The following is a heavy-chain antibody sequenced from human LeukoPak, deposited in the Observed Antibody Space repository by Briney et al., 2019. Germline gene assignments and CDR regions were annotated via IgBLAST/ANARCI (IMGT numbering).Heavy chain of an antibody. CDR3: AKWRSTMVRD. CDR2: ISSSSSTI. D-gene: IGHD3-10*01. Sequence: GGSLRLSCAASGFTFSSYSMNWVRQAPGKGLEWVSYISSSSSTIYYADSVKGRFTISRDNAKNSLYLQMNSLGAEDTAVYYCAKWRSTMVRDWGQGTLVTVSS. CDR1: GFTFSSYS. J-gene: IGHJ4*02. V-gene: IGHV3-48*01.